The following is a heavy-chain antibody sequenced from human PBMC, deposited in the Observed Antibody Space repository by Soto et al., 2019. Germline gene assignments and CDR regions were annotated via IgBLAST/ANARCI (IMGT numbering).Heavy chain of an antibody. CDR2: INWNGGSR. V-gene: IGHV3-20*01. Sequence: AGGSLRLSCAASGFTFDDYGMTWVRQAPGKGLEWVSGINWNGGSRTYADSVKGRFTISRDNAKNSLYLQMNNLRDEDTALYHCARVAPSDYDFWRGYNVWFDPWGPGTLVTVSS. D-gene: IGHD3-3*01. J-gene: IGHJ5*02. CDR1: GFTFDDYG. CDR3: ARVAPSDYDFWRGYNVWFDP.